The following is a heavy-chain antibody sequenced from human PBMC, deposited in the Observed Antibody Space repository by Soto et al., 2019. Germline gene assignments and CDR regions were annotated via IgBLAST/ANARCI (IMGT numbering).Heavy chain of an antibody. CDR3: ARGDTGTTEGYYYYYMDV. V-gene: IGHV4-59*01. D-gene: IGHD1-7*01. CDR1: GGSISSYY. Sequence: SETLSLTCTVSGGSISSYYWSWIRQPPGKGLEWIGYIYYSGSTNYNPSLKSRVTISVDTSKNQFSLKLSSVTAADTAVYYCARGDTGTTEGYYYYYMDVWGKGTTVTVSS. J-gene: IGHJ6*03. CDR2: IYYSGST.